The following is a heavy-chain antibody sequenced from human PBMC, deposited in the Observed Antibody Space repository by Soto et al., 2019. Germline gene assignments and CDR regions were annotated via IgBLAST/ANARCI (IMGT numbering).Heavy chain of an antibody. CDR1: GYTFSDYY. CDR3: ASGHYSGPAYGMDV. D-gene: IGHD2-15*01. Sequence: GASVKVSCKASGYTFSDYYIHWVRQAPGQGLEWMGWISPRTGSANFAQRFQGRVSMTRDTSITTAYMELRRLKSDDTAVYYCASGHYSGPAYGMDVWGQGTTVTVSS. J-gene: IGHJ6*02. CDR2: ISPRTGSA. V-gene: IGHV1-2*02.